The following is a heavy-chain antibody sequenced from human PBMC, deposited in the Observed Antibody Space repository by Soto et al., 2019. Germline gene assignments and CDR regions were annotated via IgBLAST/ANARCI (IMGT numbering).Heavy chain of an antibody. D-gene: IGHD5-12*01. CDR3: AHRSRGYAYYFDQ. J-gene: IGHJ4*02. V-gene: IGHV2-5*02. CDR1: GFSLSTRGVG. Sequence: QITLKESGPTLVKPTQTLTQTCSFSGFSLSTRGVGVGWIPQPPGKALEWLALIFWDDDKWYSPSLRSRLTITEDTSKNQVVLTITNMDPVDSATYYCAHRSRGYAYYFDQWGQGTLVTVSS. CDR2: IFWDDDK.